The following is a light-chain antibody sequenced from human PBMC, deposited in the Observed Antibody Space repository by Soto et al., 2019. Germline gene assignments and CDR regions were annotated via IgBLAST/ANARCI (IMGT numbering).Light chain of an antibody. J-gene: IGKJ5*01. V-gene: IGKV1-39*01. CDR3: QQTHSVPLT. Sequence: DIQMTQSPSSLSASVGDRVTITFLSSETISRSLNWFQQKPGKAPKLLIYAASILQNEVPSRFSGSGSGTDFTLSITSLQFEDFATYYCQQTHSVPLTFGQGTRLEI. CDR2: AAS. CDR1: ETISRS.